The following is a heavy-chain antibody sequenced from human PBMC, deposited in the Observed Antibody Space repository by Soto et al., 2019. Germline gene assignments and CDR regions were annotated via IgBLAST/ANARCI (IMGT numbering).Heavy chain of an antibody. Sequence: ESGGGVVQPGRSLRLSCAASGFTFSSYGMHGVRQAPGKGLEWVAVIWYDGSHKYHAESVKGRFTITRDNSKNTLYLQMNSLRAEDTAIYYCARDSCSGGSCYWHYFDYWGQGTLVTVSS. CDR1: GFTFSSYG. D-gene: IGHD2-15*01. CDR2: IWYDGSHK. J-gene: IGHJ4*02. V-gene: IGHV3-33*01. CDR3: ARDSCSGGSCYWHYFDY.